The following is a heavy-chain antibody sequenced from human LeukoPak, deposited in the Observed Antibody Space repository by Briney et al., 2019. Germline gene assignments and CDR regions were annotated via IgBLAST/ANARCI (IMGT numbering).Heavy chain of an antibody. D-gene: IGHD3-10*01. CDR1: GFTFSAYS. CDR2: ISSSSNAI. V-gene: IGHV3-48*02. J-gene: IGHJ3*02. CDR3: ARGVSGRGGHAFDI. Sequence: QAGGSLRLSCAASGFTFSAYSMNWVRLAPGKGLEWISYISSSSNAIYYADSVKGRFTISRDNAKNSLYLQMNSLRDEDTAVYYCARGVSGRGGHAFDIWGQGTMVSVSS.